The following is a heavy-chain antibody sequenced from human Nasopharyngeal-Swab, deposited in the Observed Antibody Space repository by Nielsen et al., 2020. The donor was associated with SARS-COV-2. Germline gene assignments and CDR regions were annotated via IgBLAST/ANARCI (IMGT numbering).Heavy chain of an antibody. D-gene: IGHD3-10*01. J-gene: IGHJ4*02. V-gene: IGHV4-34*01. CDR2: INHSGST. CDR1: GGSFSGYY. CDR3: AREYYYGSGSYLGY. Sequence: SETLSLTCAVYGGSFSGYYWSWIRQPPGKGLEWIGEINHSGSTNYNPSLKSRVTISVDTSKNQFSLKLSSVTAADTAVHYCAREYYYGSGSYLGYWGQGTLVTVSS.